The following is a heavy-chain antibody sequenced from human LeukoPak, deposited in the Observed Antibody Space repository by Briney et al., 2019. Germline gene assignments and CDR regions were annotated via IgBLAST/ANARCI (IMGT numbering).Heavy chain of an antibody. CDR1: GYTFISYG. V-gene: IGHV1-69*05. Sequence: SVRVSCKASGYTFISYGISWVRQAPGQGLEWMGRIIPIFGTANYAQKFQGRVTITTDESTSTAYMELSSLRSEDTAVYYCARDWWVFYSSSWYTFDYWGRGTLVTVSS. CDR3: ARDWWVFYSSSWYTFDY. D-gene: IGHD6-13*01. J-gene: IGHJ4*02. CDR2: IIPIFGTA.